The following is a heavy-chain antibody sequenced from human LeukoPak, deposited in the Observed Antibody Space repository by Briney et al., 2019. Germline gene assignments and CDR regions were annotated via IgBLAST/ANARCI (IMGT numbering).Heavy chain of an antibody. V-gene: IGHV5-51*01. CDR2: IYPGDSDT. J-gene: IGHJ6*02. D-gene: IGHD2-15*01. Sequence: GESLKISCKGSGYRFTNYWIAWVRQMPGKGLEWMGIIYPGDSDTRISTSFQGQVNISADKSISTAYLQWSSLKASDTGMYYCARRSYCGGGSCSSYYYYGMDVWGQGTTVTVSS. CDR1: GYRFTNYW. CDR3: ARRSYCGGGSCSSYYYYGMDV.